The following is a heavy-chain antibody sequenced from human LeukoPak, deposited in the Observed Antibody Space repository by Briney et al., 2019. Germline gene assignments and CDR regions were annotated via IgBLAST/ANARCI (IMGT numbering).Heavy chain of an antibody. CDR1: GGSFSGYY. J-gene: IGHJ4*02. CDR2: INHSGST. CDR3: ARGQQLVRGGHDY. D-gene: IGHD6-13*01. Sequence: SETLSLTCAVYGGSFSGYYWSWIRQPPGKGLEWIGEINHSGSTNYNPSLKSRVTISVDTSKNQFSLKLSSVTAADTAVYYCARGQQLVRGGHDYWGQGTLVTVSS. V-gene: IGHV4-34*01.